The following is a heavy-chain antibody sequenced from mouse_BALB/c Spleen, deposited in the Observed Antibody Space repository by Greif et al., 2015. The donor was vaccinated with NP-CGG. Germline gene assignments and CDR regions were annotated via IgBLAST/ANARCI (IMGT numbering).Heavy chain of an antibody. CDR3: ARSGYDRWYFDV. V-gene: IGHV5-9-2*01. D-gene: IGHD2-14*01. Sequence: EVQVVESGGGLVKPGGSLKLSCAASGFTFSSYGMSWVRQTPEKRLEWVATISGGGSYTYYPDSVKGRFTISRDNAKNNLYLQMSSLRSEDTALYYCARSGYDRWYFDVWGAGTTVTVSS. J-gene: IGHJ1*01. CDR1: GFTFSSYG. CDR2: ISGGGSYT.